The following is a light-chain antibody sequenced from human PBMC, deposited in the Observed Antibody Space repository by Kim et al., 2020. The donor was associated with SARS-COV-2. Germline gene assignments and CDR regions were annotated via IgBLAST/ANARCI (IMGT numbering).Light chain of an antibody. Sequence: VSPGQTASITCSGDKLGDKYVCWYEQKPGQSPAPVIFQVTKRPSGIPERFSGSKSGNTATLTISGTQPTDEAYYYCQVWDSSTKGVFGGGTRVTVL. V-gene: IGLV3-1*01. CDR1: KLGDKY. CDR2: QVT. CDR3: QVWDSSTKGV. J-gene: IGLJ3*02.